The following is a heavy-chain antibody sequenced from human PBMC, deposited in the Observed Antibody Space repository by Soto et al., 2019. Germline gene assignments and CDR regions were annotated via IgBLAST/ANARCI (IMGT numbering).Heavy chain of an antibody. J-gene: IGHJ6*02. CDR3: ARDRWDFSYYGMDV. D-gene: IGHD1-26*01. CDR2: ISSSGSTI. CDR1: GFTFSSYE. Sequence: EVQLVESGGGLVQPGGSLRLSCAASGFTFSSYEMHWVRQAPGKGLEWVSYISSSGSTIYYADSVKGRFTISRDNAKNSLYLQMNSRRAEDTAVYYCARDRWDFSYYGMDVWGQGTTVTVSS. V-gene: IGHV3-48*03.